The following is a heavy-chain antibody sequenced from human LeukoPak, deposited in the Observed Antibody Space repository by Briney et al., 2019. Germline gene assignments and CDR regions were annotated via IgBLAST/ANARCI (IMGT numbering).Heavy chain of an antibody. CDR2: ISSDGSNK. CDR1: GFTFSNYA. J-gene: IGHJ4*02. Sequence: GGSLRLSCAASGFTFSNYAMHWVRQAPGKGLEWVAVISSDGSNKYYADSVKGRFTISRDNSKNTLYPQMNSLRAEDTAVYSCASHYDTSGYHYFDFWGQGTLVTVSS. V-gene: IGHV3-30-3*01. CDR3: ASHYDTSGYHYFDF. D-gene: IGHD3-22*01.